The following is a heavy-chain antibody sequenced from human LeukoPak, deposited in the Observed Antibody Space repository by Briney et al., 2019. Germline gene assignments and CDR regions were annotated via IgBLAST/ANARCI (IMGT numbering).Heavy chain of an antibody. J-gene: IGHJ4*02. V-gene: IGHV1-69*05. CDR2: IIPIFGTA. D-gene: IGHD3-22*01. Sequence: SVKVSCKASGGTFSSYDISWVRQAPGQGLEWMGGIIPIFGTANYAQKFQGRVTITTDESTSTAYMELSSLRSEDTAVYYCARDDYYDSSGYYYWGQGTLVTVSS. CDR1: GGTFSSYD. CDR3: ARDDYYDSSGYYY.